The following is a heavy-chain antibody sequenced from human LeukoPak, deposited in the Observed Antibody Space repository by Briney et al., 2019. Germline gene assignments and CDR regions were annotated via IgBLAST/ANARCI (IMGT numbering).Heavy chain of an antibody. CDR1: GGSFSSYY. CDR3: ARRKLRTSWRDY. D-gene: IGHD6-13*01. V-gene: IGHV4-59*08. CDR2: VYYTGST. Sequence: SETLSLTCTVSGGSFSSYYWSWIRQPPGKGLEWIGNVYYTGSTNYNPSLKSRVTVSVDTSKNQFSLKLTSVTAADTAVYYCARRKLRTSWRDYWGQGTLVTVSS. J-gene: IGHJ4*02.